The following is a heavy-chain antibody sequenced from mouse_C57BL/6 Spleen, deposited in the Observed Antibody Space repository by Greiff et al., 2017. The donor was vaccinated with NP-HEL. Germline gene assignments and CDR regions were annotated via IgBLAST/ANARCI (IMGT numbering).Heavy chain of an antibody. Sequence: EVMLVESGGGLVKPGGSLKLSCAASGFTFSDYGMHWVRQAPEKGLEWVAYISSGSSTIYYADTVKGRFTISRDNAQNTLFLQMTSLRSEDTAMYYCARRAPIYYYVDAMDYWGQGTSVTVSS. D-gene: IGHD1-1*02. J-gene: IGHJ4*01. CDR1: GFTFSDYG. CDR3: ARRAPIYYYVDAMDY. V-gene: IGHV5-17*01. CDR2: ISSGSSTI.